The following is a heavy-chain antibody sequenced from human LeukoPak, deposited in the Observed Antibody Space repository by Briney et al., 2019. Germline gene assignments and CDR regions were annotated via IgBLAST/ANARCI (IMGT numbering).Heavy chain of an antibody. J-gene: IGHJ3*02. Sequence: PSETLSLXCTVSGGSISSDDYYWSWIRQPPGKGLEWIGFIYYSGSTYYNPSLKSRVTISVDTSKNQFSLKLSSVTAADTAVYYCASFNGIVDAFDIWGQGTMVTVSS. V-gene: IGHV4-30-4*08. CDR3: ASFNGIVDAFDI. CDR1: GGSISSDDYY. CDR2: IYYSGST. D-gene: IGHD3-22*01.